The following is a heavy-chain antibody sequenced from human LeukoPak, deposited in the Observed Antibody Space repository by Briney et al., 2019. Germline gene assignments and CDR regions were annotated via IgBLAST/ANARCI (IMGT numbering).Heavy chain of an antibody. Sequence: GRSLRLSCAASGFTFSSYEMNWVRQAPGKGLEWVSYISSSGSTIYYADSVKGRFTISRDNAKNSLYLQMNSLRAEDTAVYYCARDNPTTVTPYYYYGMDVWGQGTTVTVSS. J-gene: IGHJ6*02. CDR3: ARDNPTTVTPYYYYGMDV. D-gene: IGHD4-17*01. CDR2: ISSSGSTI. CDR1: GFTFSSYE. V-gene: IGHV3-48*03.